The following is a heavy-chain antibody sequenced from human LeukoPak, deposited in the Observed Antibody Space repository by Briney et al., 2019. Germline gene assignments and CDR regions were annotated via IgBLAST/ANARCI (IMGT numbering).Heavy chain of an antibody. D-gene: IGHD3-3*01. CDR3: AGGDFRSGI. Sequence: ASVKVSCKASGYTFTGYYIHWVRQAPGQGLEWMGWINPNSGGTNYAQKFQSRVTMTRDTSISTANMELSSPISDDTAVYYCAGGDFRSGIWGQGTMVTVSS. CDR1: GYTFTGYY. V-gene: IGHV1-2*02. CDR2: INPNSGGT. J-gene: IGHJ3*02.